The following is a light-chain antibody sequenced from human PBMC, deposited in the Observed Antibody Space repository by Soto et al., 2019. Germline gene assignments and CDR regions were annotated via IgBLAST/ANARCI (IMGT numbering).Light chain of an antibody. CDR2: DAS. Sequence: DIQMTQSPSSLSASVGDRVTITCRASQDISNYLAWYQQKPGKVPNLLIYDASNLESGVPSRFSGSGSGTEFTLTISSLQPDDFATYYCQQYQSYWTFGQGTKVDIK. CDR3: QQYQSYWT. V-gene: IGKV1-5*01. CDR1: QDISNY. J-gene: IGKJ1*01.